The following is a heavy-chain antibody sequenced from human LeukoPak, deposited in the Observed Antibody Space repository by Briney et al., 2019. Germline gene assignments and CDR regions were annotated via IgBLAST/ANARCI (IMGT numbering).Heavy chain of an antibody. D-gene: IGHD3-22*01. CDR2: SNPNSGGT. Sequence: ASVKVSCKASGYTFTGYYMHWVRQAPGQGLEWMGWSNPNSGGTNYAQKFQGRVTMTRDTSISTAYMELSRLRSDDTAVYYCAREMGYYDSSGYYSDAFDIWGQGTMVTVSS. CDR1: GYTFTGYY. V-gene: IGHV1-2*02. CDR3: AREMGYYDSSGYYSDAFDI. J-gene: IGHJ3*02.